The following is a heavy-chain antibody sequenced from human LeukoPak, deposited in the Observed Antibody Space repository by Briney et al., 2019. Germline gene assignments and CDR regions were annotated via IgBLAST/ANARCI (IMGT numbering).Heavy chain of an antibody. V-gene: IGHV6-1*01. CDR3: ARRLTQYDCFDP. D-gene: IGHD2-2*01. Sequence: SQTLSLTCAISVDSVSSNSVTWNWIRQSPSRGLEWLGRTYYRSTWYNDYAVSVRGRITVNPDTSKNQFSLHLNSVTPEDTAVYYCARRLTQYDCFDPWGQGILVTVSS. CDR2: TYYRSTWYN. CDR1: VDSVSSNSVT. J-gene: IGHJ5*02.